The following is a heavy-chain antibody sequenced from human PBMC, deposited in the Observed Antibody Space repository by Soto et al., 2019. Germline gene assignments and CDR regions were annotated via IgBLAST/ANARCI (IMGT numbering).Heavy chain of an antibody. CDR1: VVSINDYY. CDR2: LFYTGST. V-gene: IGHV4-59*13. J-gene: IGHJ4*02. CDR3: ARATLAAAKPQFEY. D-gene: IGHD6-13*01. Sequence: SETLSLTCIGSVVSINDYYWTLIRQPPGKALEWIGYLFYTGSTNYNPSLKSRVTISGDKSNNHLSLKLNSVPPADTAVYYCARATLAAAKPQFEYSGQGILVTVSS.